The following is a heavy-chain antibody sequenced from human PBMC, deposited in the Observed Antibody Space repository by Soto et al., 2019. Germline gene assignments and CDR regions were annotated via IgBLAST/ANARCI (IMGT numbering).Heavy chain of an antibody. CDR3: ARGXRSGSYLLYYYYYGMDV. CDR1: GGSVSCYY. D-gene: IGHD1-26*01. J-gene: IGHJ6*02. Sequence: SETLSLTCAVYGGSVSCYYWSWSRQPPGKGLEWIGEINHSGSTNYNPSLKRPVTLSVDTSKNQFSLKLSSVTAADTAVYYCARGXRSGSYLLYYYYYGMDVWGQGTTVTVSS. V-gene: IGHV4-34*01. CDR2: INHSGST.